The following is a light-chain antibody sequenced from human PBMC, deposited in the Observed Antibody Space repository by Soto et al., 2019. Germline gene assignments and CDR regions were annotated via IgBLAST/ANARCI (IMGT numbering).Light chain of an antibody. CDR2: GAS. Sequence: EIVMTQSPATLSVSPGERATLSCRASQSVSRNLAWYQQKPGQAPRLLIYGASTRATGIPARFSGSGSGTEFILTISSLQSEDFAVYHCQQYNNWPPAFGGGTKV. CDR1: QSVSRN. J-gene: IGKJ4*01. V-gene: IGKV3-15*01. CDR3: QQYNNWPPA.